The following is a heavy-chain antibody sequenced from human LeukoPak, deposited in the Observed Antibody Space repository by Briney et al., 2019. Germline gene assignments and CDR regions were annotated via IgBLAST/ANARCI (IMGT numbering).Heavy chain of an antibody. J-gene: IGHJ6*03. D-gene: IGHD6-13*01. CDR1: GFTFSTYW. Sequence: GGSLRLSCAASGFTFSTYWMSWVRQAPGKGLEWVANIKQDGSEKYYVDSVKGRFTISRDNAKNSLYLQMNSLRAEDTAVYYCARVSYSSSWYYHYMDVWGKGTRVTVSS. CDR3: ARVSYSSSWYYHYMDV. V-gene: IGHV3-7*03. CDR2: IKQDGSEK.